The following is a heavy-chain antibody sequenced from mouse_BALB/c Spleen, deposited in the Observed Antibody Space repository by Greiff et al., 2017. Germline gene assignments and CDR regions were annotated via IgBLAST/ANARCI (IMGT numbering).Heavy chain of an antibody. CDR3: ARSTTATDFDV. D-gene: IGHD1-2*01. J-gene: IGHJ1*01. Sequence: QVQLQQPGAELVKPGASVKMSCKASGYTFTSYNMHWVKQTPGQGLEWIGAIYPGNGDTSYNQKFKGKATLTADKSSSTAYMQLSSLTSEDSAVYYCARSTTATDFDVWGAGTTVTVSS. V-gene: IGHV1-12*01. CDR2: IYPGNGDT. CDR1: GYTFTSYN.